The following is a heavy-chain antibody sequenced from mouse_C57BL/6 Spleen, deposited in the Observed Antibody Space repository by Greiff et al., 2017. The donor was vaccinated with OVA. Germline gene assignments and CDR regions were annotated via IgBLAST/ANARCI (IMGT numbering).Heavy chain of an antibody. J-gene: IGHJ3*01. CDR3: TTSRAY. V-gene: IGHV14-4*01. Sequence: EVKLVESGAELVRPGASVKLSCTASGFNIKDDYMHWVKQRPEQGLEWIGWIDPENGDTEYASKFQSKATITADTSSNTAYLQLSSLTSEDTAVYYCTTSRAYWGQGTLVTVSA. CDR1: GFNIKDDY. CDR2: IDPENGDT.